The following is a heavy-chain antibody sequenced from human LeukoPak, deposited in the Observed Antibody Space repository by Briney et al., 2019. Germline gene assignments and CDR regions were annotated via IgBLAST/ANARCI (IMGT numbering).Heavy chain of an antibody. CDR1: GGSISSYY. J-gene: IGHJ3*02. CDR2: IYYSGST. D-gene: IGHD3-22*01. V-gene: IGHV4-59*01. Sequence: SETLSLTCTVSGGSISSYYWSWIRQPPGKGLEWIGHIYYSGSTNYNPSLKSRVTISVDTSKNQFSLKLSSVTAADTAMYYCAREGDYYDSSGYYYLRGAFDIWGQGTMVTVSS. CDR3: AREGDYYDSSGYYYLRGAFDI.